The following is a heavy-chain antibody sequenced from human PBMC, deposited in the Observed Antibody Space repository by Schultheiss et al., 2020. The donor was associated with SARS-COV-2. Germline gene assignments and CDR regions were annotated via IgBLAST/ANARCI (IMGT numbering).Heavy chain of an antibody. D-gene: IGHD4-17*01. CDR1: GGSFSGYY. CDR3: AREADYGDYDWFDP. CDR2: INHSGST. J-gene: IGHJ5*02. V-gene: IGHV4-34*01. Sequence: SETLSLTCAVYGGSFSGYYWSWIRQPPGKGLEWIGEINHSGSTNYNPSLKSRVIISLHTSKNQFSLKLSSVTAADTAIYYCAREADYGDYDWFDPWGQGIRVTVSS.